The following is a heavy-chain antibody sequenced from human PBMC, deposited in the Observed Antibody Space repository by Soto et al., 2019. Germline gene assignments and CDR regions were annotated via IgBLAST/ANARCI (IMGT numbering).Heavy chain of an antibody. CDR3: VRPKSRGAFDV. J-gene: IGHJ3*01. V-gene: IGHV1-46*01. CDR1: GYTFTSYY. Sequence: QVQLVQSGAEVKRPGASVKVSCKASGYTFTSYYIHWVRQAPGQGLEWMGIINPSGGSTNYAQEFQGRVTMTRDTSTSTVFMELSSLRSEDTAVYYCVRPKSRGAFDVWGQGTMVTVSS. CDR2: INPSGGST.